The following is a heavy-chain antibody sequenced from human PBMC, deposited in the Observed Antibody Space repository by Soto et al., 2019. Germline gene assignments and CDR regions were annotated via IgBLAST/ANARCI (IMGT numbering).Heavy chain of an antibody. Sequence: GESLKISCAASGFTFSSYAMSWVRQAPGKGLEWVSAISGSGGSTYYADSVKGRFTISRDNSKNTLYLQMNSLRAEDTAVYYCAKEYSNYVDAFDICGQGTMVTVSS. J-gene: IGHJ3*02. V-gene: IGHV3-23*01. CDR1: GFTFSSYA. D-gene: IGHD4-4*01. CDR2: ISGSGGST. CDR3: AKEYSNYVDAFDI.